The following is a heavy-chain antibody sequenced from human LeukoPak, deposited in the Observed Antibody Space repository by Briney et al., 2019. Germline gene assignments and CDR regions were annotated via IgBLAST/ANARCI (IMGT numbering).Heavy chain of an antibody. Sequence: GGSLRLSCAASGFTFTSYGMTWVRQAPGKGLEWVSSISSSSSYIYYSDSVKGRFTISRDNAKNSLYLQMNSLRADDTAVYYCTRGAGTGWRFDSWGQGTLVTVSS. J-gene: IGHJ4*02. D-gene: IGHD6-19*01. CDR2: ISSSSSYI. CDR1: GFTFTSYG. V-gene: IGHV3-21*01. CDR3: TRGAGTGWRFDS.